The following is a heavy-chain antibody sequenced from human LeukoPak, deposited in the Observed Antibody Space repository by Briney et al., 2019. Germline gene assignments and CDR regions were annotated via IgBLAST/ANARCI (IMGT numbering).Heavy chain of an antibody. J-gene: IGHJ4*02. D-gene: IGHD6-25*01. CDR2: IKQDGSQK. V-gene: IGHV3-7*01. CDR1: GFTFSDYW. Sequence: GGSLRLSCEDPGFTFSDYWMDWVRQPPGKGLEWVASIKQDGSQKGYVDPVRGRFTISRDNAKNSVYLQMNSLRDEDTAVYYCATDRGFATFDHWGQGALVSVSS. CDR3: ATDRGFATFDH.